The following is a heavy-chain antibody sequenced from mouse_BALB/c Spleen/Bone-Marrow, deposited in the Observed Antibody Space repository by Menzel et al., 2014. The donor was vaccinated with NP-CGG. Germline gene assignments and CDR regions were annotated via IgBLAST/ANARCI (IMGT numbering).Heavy chain of an antibody. CDR2: IWSGGSP. V-gene: IGHV2-4-1*01. Sequence: VKLMESGPGLVQPSQRLSITCTVSGFSLTSYGVHWVRQSPGKGLEWLGVIWSGGSPDYNAAFISRLSISKDNSKSQVVFKMNSLQADDTAIYYCARNPPPYRLYAMDYWGQGTSVTVSS. CDR1: GFSLTSYG. CDR3: ARNPPPYRLYAMDY. J-gene: IGHJ4*01. D-gene: IGHD2-14*01.